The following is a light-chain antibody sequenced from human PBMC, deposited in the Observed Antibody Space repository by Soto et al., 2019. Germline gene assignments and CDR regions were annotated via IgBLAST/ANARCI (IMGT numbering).Light chain of an antibody. V-gene: IGKV1-5*03. CDR1: QSIVTW. Sequence: DIQMTQSPSTLSASVGDRITITCRASQSIVTWLAWYQQKPGKAPNLLIYKASTFRSGVPSRFSGSGSETELSLTTSALQPDDFATYHCSQYNSYPWTFGQGTKVDI. J-gene: IGKJ1*01. CDR2: KAS. CDR3: SQYNSYPWT.